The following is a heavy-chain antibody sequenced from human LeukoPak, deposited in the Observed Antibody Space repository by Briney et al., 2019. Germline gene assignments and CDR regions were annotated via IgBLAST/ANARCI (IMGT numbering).Heavy chain of an antibody. Sequence: GGSLRLSCAASGFTFSSYWMSWVRQAPGKGLEWVANIKQDGSEKYYVDSVKGRFTISRDNAMNSLYLQMNSLRAEDTAVYYCARARLSGSYNGAFDIWGQGTMVTVSA. J-gene: IGHJ3*02. CDR2: IKQDGSEK. CDR3: ARARLSGSYNGAFDI. V-gene: IGHV3-7*01. CDR1: GFTFSSYW. D-gene: IGHD1-26*01.